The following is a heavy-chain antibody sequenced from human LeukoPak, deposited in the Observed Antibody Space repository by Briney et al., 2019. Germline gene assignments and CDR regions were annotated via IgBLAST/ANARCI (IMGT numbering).Heavy chain of an antibody. Sequence: SETLSLTCTVSGGSISSYYWSWIRQPPGKGLEWIGYMYYSGSTNYNPSLKSRVTISVDTSKNQFSLKLSSVTAADTAVYYCARDFGITIFGVSWFDPWGQGTLVTVSS. CDR3: ARDFGITIFGVSWFDP. D-gene: IGHD3-3*01. CDR2: MYYSGST. J-gene: IGHJ5*02. CDR1: GGSISSYY. V-gene: IGHV4-59*01.